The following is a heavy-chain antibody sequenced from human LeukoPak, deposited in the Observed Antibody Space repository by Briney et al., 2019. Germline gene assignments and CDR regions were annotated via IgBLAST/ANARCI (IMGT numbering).Heavy chain of an antibody. Sequence: SETLSLTCTVSGDSIISYYWSWIRQPPGRGLEWIGYIYFSGTSGRTNYNPSFKGRATISINTSKNQFSLKLSSVTAADTAVYYCARDYSNSWYYFDYWGQGTLVTVSS. CDR3: ARDYSNSWYYFDY. CDR1: GDSIISYY. CDR2: IYFSGTSGRT. J-gene: IGHJ4*02. V-gene: IGHV4-59*01. D-gene: IGHD6-13*01.